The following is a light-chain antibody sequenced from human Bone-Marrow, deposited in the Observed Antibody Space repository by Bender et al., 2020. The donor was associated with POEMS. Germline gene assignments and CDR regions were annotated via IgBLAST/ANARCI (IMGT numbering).Light chain of an antibody. Sequence: SSELTQDPAVSVALGQTVRITCQGDSLRRYYVSWYHQRPGQAPVLVMYGRNIRPSGIPDRFSGSNSGNTASLTITGAQAEDDGDYYCNCRGSSGSHWVFGGGTKLTVL. CDR3: NCRGSSGSHWV. CDR1: SLRRYY. J-gene: IGLJ3*02. V-gene: IGLV3-19*01. CDR2: GRN.